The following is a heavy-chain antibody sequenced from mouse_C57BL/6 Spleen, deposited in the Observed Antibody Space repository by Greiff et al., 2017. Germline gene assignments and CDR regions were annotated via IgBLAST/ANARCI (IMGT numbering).Heavy chain of an antibody. D-gene: IGHD2-3*01. CDR2: ILPGSGST. J-gene: IGHJ3*01. CDR1: GYTFTGYW. V-gene: IGHV1-9*01. Sequence: QVQLQQSGAELMKPGASVKLSCKATGYTFTGYWLEWVKQRPGHGLEWIGEILPGSGSTNCNEKFKGKATFTADPSSNTAYMQLSSLTTEDSAIYYCARKGGYYVWFAYWGQGTLVTVSA. CDR3: ARKGGYYVWFAY.